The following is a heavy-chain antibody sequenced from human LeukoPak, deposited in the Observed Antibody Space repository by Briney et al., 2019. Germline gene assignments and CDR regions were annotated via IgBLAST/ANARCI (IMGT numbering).Heavy chain of an antibody. CDR1: EYIFTDYA. D-gene: IGHD5-24*01. CDR2: INAGNGNT. V-gene: IGHV1-3*01. CDR3: ARGRWSATTATYYLDF. J-gene: IGHJ4*02. Sequence: ASVTVSCTASEYIFTDYAINWVRQAPGQRLEWMGWINAGNGNTKYSQKFQGRVTITRDTSASTAYMELSSLTSEDTAVYYCARGRWSATTATYYLDFWGQGTLVTVSS.